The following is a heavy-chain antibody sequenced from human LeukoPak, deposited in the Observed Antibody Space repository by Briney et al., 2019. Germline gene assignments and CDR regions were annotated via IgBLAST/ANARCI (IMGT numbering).Heavy chain of an antibody. CDR3: ARGAGYCSSTSCLYYYYYMDV. CDR2: IYTSGST. J-gene: IGHJ6*03. Sequence: SETLSLTCTVSGGSISSYYWSWIRQPAGKGLEWIGRIYTSGSTNYNPSLKSRVTISVDTSKNQFSLKLSSVTAADTAVYYCARGAGYCSSTSCLYYYYYMDVWGKGTTVTISS. CDR1: GGSISSYY. V-gene: IGHV4-4*07. D-gene: IGHD2-2*01.